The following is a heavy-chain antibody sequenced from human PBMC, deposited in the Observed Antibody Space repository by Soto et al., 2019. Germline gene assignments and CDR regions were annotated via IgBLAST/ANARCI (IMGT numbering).Heavy chain of an antibody. CDR2: INPSGGST. J-gene: IGHJ4*02. V-gene: IGHV1-46*01. CDR3: ARDRRVVVTAANFDY. Sequence: GASVKVSCKASAYTFTSYYMHWVRQAPGQGLEWMGIINPSGGSTSYAQKFQGRVTMTRDTSTSTVYMELSSLRSEDTAVYYCARDRRVVVTAANFDYWGQGTLVTVSS. CDR1: AYTFTSYY. D-gene: IGHD2-21*02.